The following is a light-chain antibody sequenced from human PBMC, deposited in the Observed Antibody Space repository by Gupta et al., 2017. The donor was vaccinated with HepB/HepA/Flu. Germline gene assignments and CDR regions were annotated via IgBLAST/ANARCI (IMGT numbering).Light chain of an antibody. V-gene: IGKV3-11*01. CDR3: QRRNNWLT. CDR1: QSVSIY. Sequence: EIVLTQFPATLSLSPGERATLSCRASQSVSIYLAWYQQKPGQAPRLLIRDASYRAAGIPARFSGSGYGTDFTLNISSLEPEDSAVYYCQRRNNWLTFGGGTKVEIK. CDR2: DAS. J-gene: IGKJ4*01.